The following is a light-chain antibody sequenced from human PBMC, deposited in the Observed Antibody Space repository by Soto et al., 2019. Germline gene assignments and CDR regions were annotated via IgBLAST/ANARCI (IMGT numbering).Light chain of an antibody. J-gene: IGKJ3*01. Sequence: DIVMTQTPLSSSVTLGQPASISCRSSQSLVHDDGNTYLSWLQQRPGQPPRLVIYEISNRFSGVPDRFSGSGAVTDFTLKVSRVEAEDVGVYYCMAGTQFPFTFGPGTRVDIK. CDR3: MAGTQFPFT. CDR1: QSLVHDDGNTY. V-gene: IGKV2-24*01. CDR2: EIS.